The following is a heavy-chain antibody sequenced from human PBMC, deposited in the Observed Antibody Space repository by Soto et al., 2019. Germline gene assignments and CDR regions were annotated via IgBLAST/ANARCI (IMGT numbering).Heavy chain of an antibody. V-gene: IGHV3-23*01. CDR3: ARGYSYFKNSFDY. CDR1: GFSLTTYA. J-gene: IGHJ4*02. CDR2: LSGSGSST. Sequence: EVQLLESGGGLVQPGGSLRLSCAVSGFSLTTYAMSWVRQAPGKGLEWVSSLSGSGSSTYYADSVRGRFTISRDNSRTTLYLEMSSRRAEDTAVYYCARGYSYFKNSFDYWGLGTLVTVSS. D-gene: IGHD5-18*01.